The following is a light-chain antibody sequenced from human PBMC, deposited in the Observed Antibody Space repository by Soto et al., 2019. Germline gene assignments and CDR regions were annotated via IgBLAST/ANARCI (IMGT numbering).Light chain of an antibody. J-gene: IGKJ5*01. V-gene: IGKV1D-13*01. CDR1: QDISSA. Sequence: GDRVTITFRASQDISSALAWYQQKPGKAPKLLMNDASSLESGVPSRFSGSGSGADFTLTISSLQPEDFATYYCQHFNNYPTFGQGTRLE. CDR2: DAS. CDR3: QHFNNYPT.